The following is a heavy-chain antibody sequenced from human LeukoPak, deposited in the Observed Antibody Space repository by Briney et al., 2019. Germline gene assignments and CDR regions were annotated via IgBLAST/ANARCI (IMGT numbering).Heavy chain of an antibody. D-gene: IGHD6-6*01. CDR1: GFTFSSYS. Sequence: GGSLRLSCAASGFTFSSYSMNWVRQAPGKGLEWVSSISSSSSYIYYADSVKGRFTISRDNAKNSLYLQMNSLRAEDTAVYYCASPGAYSSSLGYWGQGTLVTVSS. J-gene: IGHJ4*02. CDR3: ASPGAYSSSLGY. CDR2: ISSSSSYI. V-gene: IGHV3-21*01.